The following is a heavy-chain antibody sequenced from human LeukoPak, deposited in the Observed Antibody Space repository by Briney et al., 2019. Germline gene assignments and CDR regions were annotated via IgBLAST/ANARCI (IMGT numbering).Heavy chain of an antibody. Sequence: GGSLRLSCAASGFTFSSYAMHWVRQAPGKGLEWVAVISYDGSNKYYADSVKGRFTISRDNSKNALYLQMNSLRAEDTAVYYCAKSYYHDQLAYYWGQGTLVTVSS. J-gene: IGHJ4*02. CDR2: ISYDGSNK. CDR3: AKSYYHDQLAYY. D-gene: IGHD3-22*01. V-gene: IGHV3-30*18. CDR1: GFTFSSYA.